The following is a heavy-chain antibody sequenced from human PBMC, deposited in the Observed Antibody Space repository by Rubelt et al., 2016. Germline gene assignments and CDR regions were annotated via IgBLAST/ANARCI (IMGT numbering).Heavy chain of an antibody. CDR1: GGPISTYY. CDR3: ARENDYYYYMDV. J-gene: IGHJ6*03. CDR2: IFFSGRT. Sequence: QVQLQESGPGLVKPSETLSLTCSVSGGPISTYYWGWIRQPPGKGLEWIGYIFFSGRTNYNPSLKSRVTILLDTSKNQFSRKLSSVTAADTGVYYCARENDYYYYMDVWGKGTTVTVSS. V-gene: IGHV4-59*01.